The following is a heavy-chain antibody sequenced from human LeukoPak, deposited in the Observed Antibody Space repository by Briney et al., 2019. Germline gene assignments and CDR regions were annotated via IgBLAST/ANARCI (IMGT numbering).Heavy chain of an antibody. J-gene: IGHJ4*02. CDR2: INPNSGGT. D-gene: IGHD3-22*01. CDR1: GYTFTGYY. Sequence: ASVKVSCKASGYTFTGYYMHWVRQAPGQGLEGMGWINPNSGGTNYAQKFQGRVTMTRDTSISTAYMELSRLRSDDTAVYYCARVGFQRRWGDYYDSSGYLGFDYWGQGTLVTVSS. V-gene: IGHV1-2*02. CDR3: ARVGFQRRWGDYYDSSGYLGFDY.